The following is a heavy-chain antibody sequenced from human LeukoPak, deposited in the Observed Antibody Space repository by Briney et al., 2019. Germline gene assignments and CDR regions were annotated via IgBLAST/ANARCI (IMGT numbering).Heavy chain of an antibody. J-gene: IGHJ4*02. Sequence: ASVKVSCKASGYTFTSYGISWVRQAPGQGLEWMGWISAYNGNTNYAQKLQGRVTMTTDTSTSTAYMELRSLRSDDTAVYYCARDHPWYYYDSSGYYFFDYWGQGTLVTVSS. D-gene: IGHD3-22*01. V-gene: IGHV1-18*01. CDR1: GYTFTSYG. CDR3: ARDHPWYYYDSSGYYFFDY. CDR2: ISAYNGNT.